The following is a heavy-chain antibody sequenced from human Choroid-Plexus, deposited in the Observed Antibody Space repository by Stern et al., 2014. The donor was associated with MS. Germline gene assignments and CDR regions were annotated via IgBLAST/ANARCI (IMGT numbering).Heavy chain of an antibody. D-gene: IGHD2/OR15-2a*01. CDR3: AKDRQYLTYFFDH. V-gene: IGHV3-30*18. CDR2: GSSDGSNK. J-gene: IGHJ5*02. CDR1: GFTFGSCA. Sequence: VQLEESGGGVVQPGRPLRLSCVASGFTFGSCAMHWVRQAPGKGPEWEAGGSSDGSNKYYADSVKGRFTISRDNSQNTLYMQMSSLRPEDTAVYYCAKDRQYLTYFFDHWGQGSLVTVSS.